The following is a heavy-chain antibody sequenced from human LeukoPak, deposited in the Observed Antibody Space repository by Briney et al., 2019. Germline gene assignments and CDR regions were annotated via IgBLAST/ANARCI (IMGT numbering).Heavy chain of an antibody. D-gene: IGHD1-1*01. CDR2: INPNSGGT. J-gene: IGHJ4*02. V-gene: IGHV1-2*02. CDR3: TRGGYGGPRVAFDY. Sequence: ASVKVSCKASGYTFTGYYMHWVRQAPGQGLEWMGWINPNSGGTNYAQKFQGRVTMTRDTSISTAYMELSRLRSDDTAVHYCTRGGYGGPRVAFDYWGQGTLVTVSS. CDR1: GYTFTGYY.